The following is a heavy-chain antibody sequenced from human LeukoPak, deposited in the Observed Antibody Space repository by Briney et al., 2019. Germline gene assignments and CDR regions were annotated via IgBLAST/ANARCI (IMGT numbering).Heavy chain of an antibody. Sequence: ASETLSLTCIVSGASFNTGDYYWNWIRQHPGKGLEWIGYIYYSGSTYYNPSLKSRVTISVDTSKNQFSLKLSSVTAADTAVYYCARWNYGSGSYHEYYFDYWGQGTLVTVSS. CDR1: GASFNTGDYY. D-gene: IGHD3-10*01. V-gene: IGHV4-30-4*08. J-gene: IGHJ4*02. CDR3: ARWNYGSGSYHEYYFDY. CDR2: IYYSGST.